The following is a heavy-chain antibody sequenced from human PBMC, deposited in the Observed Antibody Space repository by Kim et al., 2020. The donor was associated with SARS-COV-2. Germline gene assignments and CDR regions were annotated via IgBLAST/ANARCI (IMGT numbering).Heavy chain of an antibody. CDR3: ARVRRTGDSPYYYDMDV. CDR1: GGSISSGSYY. D-gene: IGHD2-21*01. CDR2: IFYSGST. J-gene: IGHJ6*02. V-gene: IGHV4-31*03. Sequence: SETLSLTCTVSGGSISSGSYYWSWIRQHPGKGLEWIGYIFYSGSTYYNPSLKSRLLISVDTSKNQFSLKLSSATAADTAIYFCARVRRTGDSPYYYDMDVWGQGTTVTVSS.